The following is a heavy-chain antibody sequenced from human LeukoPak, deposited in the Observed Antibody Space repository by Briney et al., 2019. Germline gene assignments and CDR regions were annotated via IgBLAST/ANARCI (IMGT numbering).Heavy chain of an antibody. J-gene: IGHJ4*02. CDR1: GFTFSRDA. D-gene: IGHD3-22*01. V-gene: IGHV3-23*01. CDR3: ARLFRPYYDSSGYSDY. Sequence: PGGSLRLSCAASGFTFSRDAMSWVRQAPEKGLEWVSTISGSGGSTYYADSVKGRFTISRHNSKNTLYLQINSLRAEDTAVYYCARLFRPYYDSSGYSDYWGQGTLVTVSS. CDR2: ISGSGGST.